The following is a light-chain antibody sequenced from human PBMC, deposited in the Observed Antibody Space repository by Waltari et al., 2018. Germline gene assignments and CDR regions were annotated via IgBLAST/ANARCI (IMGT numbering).Light chain of an antibody. CDR2: GAS. CDR1: QSVSSR. CDR3: QQNTNWWT. V-gene: IGKV3D-15*01. Sequence: EIVMTQSPATLSLSPGERTTLSCRASQSVSSRLAWYQQKPGQAPRLLSYGASNRATGIPDRFSGSGSGTEFTLTISSLEPEDVAVYYCQQNTNWWTFGQGTKVEIK. J-gene: IGKJ1*01.